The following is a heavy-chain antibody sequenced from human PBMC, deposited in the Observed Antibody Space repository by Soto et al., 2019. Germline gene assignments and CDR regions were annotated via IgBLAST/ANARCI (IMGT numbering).Heavy chain of an antibody. J-gene: IGHJ4*02. CDR1: GGTFSSYA. Sequence: AASVKVSCKASGGTFSSYAISWVRQAPGQGLEWMGGIIPIFGTANYAQKFQGRVTITADKSTSTAYMELSSLRSEDTAVYYCARDQYCSGGSCYGGYFDYWGQGTLVTVSS. V-gene: IGHV1-69*06. CDR2: IIPIFGTA. D-gene: IGHD2-15*01. CDR3: ARDQYCSGGSCYGGYFDY.